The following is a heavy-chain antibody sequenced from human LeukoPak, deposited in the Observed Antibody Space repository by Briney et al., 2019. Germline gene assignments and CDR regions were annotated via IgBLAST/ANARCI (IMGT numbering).Heavy chain of an antibody. CDR3: ARHRYESSGPYYYYYYMDV. CDR1: GGSISSSSYY. Sequence: PSETLSLSCTVSGGSISSSSYYWGWIRQPPGKGLKWIESSYYSGSTYYNPSLKSRVTISVDTSKNQFSLKLSSVTAADTAVYYCARHRYESSGPYYYYYYMDVWGKGTTVTVSS. D-gene: IGHD3-22*01. J-gene: IGHJ6*03. V-gene: IGHV4-39*01. CDR2: SYYSGST.